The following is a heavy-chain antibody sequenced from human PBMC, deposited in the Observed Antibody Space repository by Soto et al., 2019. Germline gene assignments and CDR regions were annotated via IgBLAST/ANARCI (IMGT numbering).Heavy chain of an antibody. D-gene: IGHD3-3*01. J-gene: IGHJ4*02. V-gene: IGHV3-30*18. CDR2: ISYDGSNK. CDR1: GFTFSSYG. CDR3: AKDAAYYDFWSGYSDY. Sequence: QVQLVESGGGVVQPGRSLRLSCAASGFTFSSYGMHWVRQAPGKGLEWVAVISYDGSNKYYADSVKGRFTISRDNSKNTLYLQMNSLRAEDTAVYYCAKDAAYYDFWSGYSDYWGQGTLVTVSS.